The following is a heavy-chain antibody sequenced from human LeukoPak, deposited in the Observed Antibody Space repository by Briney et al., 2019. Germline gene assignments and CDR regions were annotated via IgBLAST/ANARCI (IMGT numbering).Heavy chain of an antibody. J-gene: IGHJ5*02. V-gene: IGHV1-2*02. Sequence: ASVKVSCKSSGYSFTVYYLHWVRQAPGQGLEWMGWINPNSGGTNYAQKFQGRVTLTRDTSISTAYMELSSLRSDDTAVYYCAGGGRTWGLMVWFDPWGQGTLVTVSS. CDR2: INPNSGGT. CDR1: GYSFTVYY. D-gene: IGHD2-8*01. CDR3: AGGGRTWGLMVWFDP.